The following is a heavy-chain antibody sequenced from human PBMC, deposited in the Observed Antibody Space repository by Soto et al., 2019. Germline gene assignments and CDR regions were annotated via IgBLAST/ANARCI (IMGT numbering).Heavy chain of an antibody. CDR2: ISSNGGTT. J-gene: IGHJ5*02. CDR1: GFTFSSYS. CDR3: WGYSGDGIWS. D-gene: IGHD5-12*01. Sequence: EVQLVESGGGLVQPGGSLRLSCAASGFTFSSYSMHWVRQAPGKGLEYVSAISSNGGTTSYANSVKGRFTISRDNSKNMVDLQMGSLRAEEMAVYYCWGYSGDGIWSWGQGTLVTVSS. V-gene: IGHV3-64*01.